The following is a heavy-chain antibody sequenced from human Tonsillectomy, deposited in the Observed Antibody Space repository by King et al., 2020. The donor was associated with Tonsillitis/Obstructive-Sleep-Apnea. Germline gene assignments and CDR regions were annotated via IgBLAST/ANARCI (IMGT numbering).Heavy chain of an antibody. V-gene: IGHV1-18*01. CDR3: ARYFRCSSTCCYSFRQDY. CDR2: ISAYNGNT. Sequence: VQLVESGAEVKKPGASVKVSCKASGYTFTSYGISWVRQAPGQGLEWMGWISAYNGNTNYAQKLQGRVTMTTDTSTSTAYMELRSLRSDDTAVYDCARYFRCSSTCCYSFRQDYWGQGTLVTVSP. CDR1: GYTFTSYG. D-gene: IGHD2-2*02. J-gene: IGHJ4*02.